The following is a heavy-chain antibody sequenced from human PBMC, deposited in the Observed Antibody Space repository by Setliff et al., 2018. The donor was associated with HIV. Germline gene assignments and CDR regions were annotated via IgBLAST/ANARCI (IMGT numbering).Heavy chain of an antibody. CDR2: IYTSGTT. Sequence: AETLSLTCFVSGVSISGHFWGWIRQPPGKGLEWIGYIYTSGTTEYNPSPDSRVTISVDTSRDQFSLNLRSVTAADTALYFCARLIHTGLLYFDYWGLGMLVTVSS. D-gene: IGHD2-8*02. CDR3: ARLIHTGLLYFDY. V-gene: IGHV4-4*09. J-gene: IGHJ4*02. CDR1: GVSISGHF.